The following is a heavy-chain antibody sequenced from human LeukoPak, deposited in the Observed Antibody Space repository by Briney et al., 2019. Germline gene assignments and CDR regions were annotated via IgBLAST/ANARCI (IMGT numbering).Heavy chain of an antibody. CDR1: GFTFSSYS. CDR3: ARIGGQQLVKVQK. J-gene: IGHJ4*02. CDR2: ISSSSSTI. Sequence: PGGSLRLSCAPSGFTFSSYSMNWVRQAPGKGLEWVSYISSSSSTIYYAASVKGRFTISRDNAKNSLYLQMNSLRAEDTAVYYCARIGGQQLVKVQKWGQGTLVTVSS. D-gene: IGHD6-13*01. V-gene: IGHV3-48*01.